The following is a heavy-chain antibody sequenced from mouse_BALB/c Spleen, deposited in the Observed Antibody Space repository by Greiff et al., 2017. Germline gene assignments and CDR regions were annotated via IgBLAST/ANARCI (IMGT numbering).Heavy chain of an antibody. V-gene: IGHV2-9*02. CDR2: IWAGGST. CDR1: GFSLTSYG. Sequence: QVQLKESGPGLVAPSQSLSITCTVSGFSLTSYGVHWVRQPPGKGLEWLGVIWAGGSTNYNSALMSRLSISKDNSKSQVFLKMNSLQTDDTAMYYCARGDYYGSSHFDYWGQGTTLTVSS. D-gene: IGHD1-1*01. J-gene: IGHJ2*01. CDR3: ARGDYYGSSHFDY.